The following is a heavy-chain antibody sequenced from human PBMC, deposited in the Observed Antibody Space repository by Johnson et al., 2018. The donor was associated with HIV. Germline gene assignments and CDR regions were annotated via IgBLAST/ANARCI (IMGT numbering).Heavy chain of an antibody. CDR3: AKDGTMTWAFDI. D-gene: IGHD1-7*01. Sequence: VQLVESGGGLVQPGRSLRLSCAASGFTFDDYAMSWVRQAPGKGLEWVSAISGSGGSTYYADSVKGRFTISRDNSKNTLYLQMNSLRAEDTAVYYCAKDGTMTWAFDIWGQGTMVTVSS. J-gene: IGHJ3*02. V-gene: IGHV3-23*04. CDR1: GFTFDDYA. CDR2: ISGSGGST.